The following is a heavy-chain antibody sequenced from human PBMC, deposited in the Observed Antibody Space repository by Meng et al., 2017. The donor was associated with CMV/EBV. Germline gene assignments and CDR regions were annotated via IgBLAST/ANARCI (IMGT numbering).Heavy chain of an antibody. CDR2: ISSSSSYI. D-gene: IGHD3-3*01. V-gene: IGHV3-21*01. CDR1: GFTFSSYS. CDR3: ARAIGVVIKIERLSLYYFDY. Sequence: GESLKISCAASGFTFSSYSMNWVRQAPGKGLEWVSSISSSSSYIYYADSVKGRFTISRDNAKNSLYLQMNSLGAEDTAVYYCARAIGVVIKIERLSLYYFDYWGQGTLVTVPQ. J-gene: IGHJ4*02.